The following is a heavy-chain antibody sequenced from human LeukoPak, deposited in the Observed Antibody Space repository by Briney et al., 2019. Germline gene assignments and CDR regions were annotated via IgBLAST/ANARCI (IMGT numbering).Heavy chain of an antibody. D-gene: IGHD3-10*02. Sequence: GGSLRLSCVTSGFTFSSYGMHWVRQVPGKGLEWVAVISYDAKSNYHVDSVKGRFTISRDNSKNTLYLQMNSLRAEDTAVYYCARDFSDVRGNIFDSWGQGTLVTVSS. CDR2: ISYDAKSN. CDR1: GFTFSSYG. J-gene: IGHJ4*02. V-gene: IGHV3-30*03. CDR3: ARDFSDVRGNIFDS.